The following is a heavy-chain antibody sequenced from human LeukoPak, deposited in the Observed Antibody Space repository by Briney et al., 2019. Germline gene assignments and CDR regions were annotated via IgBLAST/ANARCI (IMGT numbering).Heavy chain of an antibody. CDR1: GLTSTGYS. Sequence: GGSLRLSCVVSGLTSTGYSMTWVRQAPGKGLEWVSSISSSSDYIFYADSVKGRFTISRDNAKNSLYLQMNSLRAEDTAVYYCAREGSSSWYLAGYYFDYWGQGTLVTVSS. V-gene: IGHV3-21*06. J-gene: IGHJ4*02. D-gene: IGHD6-13*01. CDR3: AREGSSSWYLAGYYFDY. CDR2: ISSSSDYI.